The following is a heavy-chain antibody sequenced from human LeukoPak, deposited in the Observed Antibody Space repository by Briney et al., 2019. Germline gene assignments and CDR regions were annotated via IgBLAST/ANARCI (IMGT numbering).Heavy chain of an antibody. Sequence: SETLSLTCTVSGGSISSSSYYWGWIRQPPGRGLEWIGSIYYSGSTYYNPSLKSRVTIFVDTSKNQYARKLSSVTGADTAVYYCARYGSYSHFDYWGQGTLVTVSS. J-gene: IGHJ4*02. CDR3: ARYGSYSHFDY. D-gene: IGHD1-26*01. CDR2: IYYSGST. CDR1: GGSISSSSYY. V-gene: IGHV4-39*01.